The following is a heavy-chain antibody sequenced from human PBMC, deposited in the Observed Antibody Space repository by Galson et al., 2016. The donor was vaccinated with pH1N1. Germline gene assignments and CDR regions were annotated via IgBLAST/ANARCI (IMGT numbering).Heavy chain of an antibody. J-gene: IGHJ6*02. Sequence: SLRLSCAASGFKFSDYCIHWVRQAPGKGLEWVAVISADGNHEHYADTVKGRFTVSRDNSKNTLDLQMSSLRAEDTAVYYCAEGGWEVFFYMDVWGQGTTVTVSS. CDR3: AEGGWEVFFYMDV. D-gene: IGHD1-26*01. V-gene: IGHV3-30*18. CDR2: ISADGNHE. CDR1: GFKFSDYC.